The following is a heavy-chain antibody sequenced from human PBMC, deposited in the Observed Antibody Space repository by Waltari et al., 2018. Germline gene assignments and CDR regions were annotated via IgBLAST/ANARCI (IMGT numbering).Heavy chain of an antibody. CDR1: GGSISSSSYY. CDR2: IYYSGST. CDR3: ATSPSPRYDYGY. V-gene: IGHV4-39*01. J-gene: IGHJ4*02. Sequence: QLQLQESGPGLVKPSETLSLTCTVSGGSISSSSYYWGWIRQPPGKGLEWIGSIYYSGSTYYNPSLKSRVTISVDTSKNQFSLKLGSVTAADTAVYYCATSPSPRYDYGYWGQGTLVTVSS. D-gene: IGHD3-16*01.